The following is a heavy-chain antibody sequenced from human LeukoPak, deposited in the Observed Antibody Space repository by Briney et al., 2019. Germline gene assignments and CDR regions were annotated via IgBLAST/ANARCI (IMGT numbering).Heavy chain of an antibody. V-gene: IGHV1-69*01. Sequence: GASVKVSCKASGGTFSSYAISWVRQAPGQGLEWMGGIIPIFGTANYAQKFQGRVTITADESTSTAYMELSSLRSEDTAVYYCARDIVVVPAAMVIYYYYGMDVWGQGTTVTVSS. CDR1: GGTFSSYA. CDR3: ARDIVVVPAAMVIYYYYGMDV. D-gene: IGHD2-2*01. CDR2: IIPIFGTA. J-gene: IGHJ6*02.